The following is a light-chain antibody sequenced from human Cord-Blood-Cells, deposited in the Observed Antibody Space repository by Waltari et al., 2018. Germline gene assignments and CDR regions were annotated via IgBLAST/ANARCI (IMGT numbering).Light chain of an antibody. V-gene: IGKV4-1*01. CDR3: QRYYTTPLT. Sequence: DIVMTQSPDPLAVSLGEWATINCKSRQSVLYTSNNKNYFAWYQKKPGHPPKLLIYWASTQESVVPDRISSSGSGTVSTITISSLPAEYVADYYCQRYYTTPLTFGGGTKVEIK. J-gene: IGKJ4*01. CDR2: WAS. CDR1: QSVLYTSNNKNY.